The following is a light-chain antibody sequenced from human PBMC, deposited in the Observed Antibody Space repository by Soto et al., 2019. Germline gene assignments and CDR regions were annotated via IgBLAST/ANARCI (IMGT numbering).Light chain of an antibody. J-gene: IGKJ2*01. V-gene: IGKV3-20*01. CDR1: QSVSSSL. Sequence: EIVLTQSPGTLSLSPGEGATLSCRASQSVSSSLLAWFQQKPGQAPRLLIHDVSSRATGIPDRFSGSGSGTDCTLSISRLEPEDFAVYYCHQYGSSPLTFGQGTKLEIK. CDR2: DVS. CDR3: HQYGSSPLT.